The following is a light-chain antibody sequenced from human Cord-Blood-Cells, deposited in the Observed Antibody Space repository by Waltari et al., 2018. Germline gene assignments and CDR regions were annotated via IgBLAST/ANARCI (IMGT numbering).Light chain of an antibody. V-gene: IGLV2-14*01. CDR1: SSDVGGYNY. J-gene: IGLJ3*02. Sequence: QSALTQPASVSGSPGQSITISCTGTSSDVGGYNYVSWYQQHPGKAPKLMIYHFSNRPSGVPNRFSGSKSGNTASLTISGLQAEDEADYYCSSYTSSSTWVFGGGTKLTVL. CDR2: HFS. CDR3: SSYTSSSTWV.